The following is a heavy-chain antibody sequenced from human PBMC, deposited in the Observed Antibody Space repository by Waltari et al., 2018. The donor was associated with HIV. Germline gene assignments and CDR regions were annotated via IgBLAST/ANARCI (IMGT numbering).Heavy chain of an antibody. D-gene: IGHD3-10*01. CDR3: TRGPPSGYWYFDL. J-gene: IGHJ2*01. CDR1: VFTVCTNQ. V-gene: IGHV3-53*02. Sequence: EVQMVEIGGHLNQPAGYLRLLCVSPVFTVCTNQMGRVRKASRQELGWVSFLYSGGTPYYADSVKGRFTSSRDSSENTVYLQMNGLRAEDTAVYYCTRGPPSGYWYFDLWGRGTLVTVSS. CDR2: LYSGGTP.